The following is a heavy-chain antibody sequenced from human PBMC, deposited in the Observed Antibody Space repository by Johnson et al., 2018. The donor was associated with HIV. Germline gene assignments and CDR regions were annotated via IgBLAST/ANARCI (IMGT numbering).Heavy chain of an antibody. Sequence: VQLVESGGGLVKAGGSLRLSCAASGFTFDDYGMSWVRQAPGKGLEWVSGINWNGGSTGYADSVKGRFTISRDNANNSLYLQMNSLRAEDTAVYYCARDSIEMATKSEDAFDIWGQGTMVTVSS. V-gene: IGHV3-20*04. CDR1: GFTFDDYG. CDR3: ARDSIEMATKSEDAFDI. CDR2: INWNGGST. J-gene: IGHJ3*02. D-gene: IGHD5-24*01.